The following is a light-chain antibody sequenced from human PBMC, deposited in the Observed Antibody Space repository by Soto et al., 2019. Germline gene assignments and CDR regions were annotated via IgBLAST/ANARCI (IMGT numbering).Light chain of an antibody. CDR2: DVS. V-gene: IGLV2-11*01. J-gene: IGLJ1*01. Sequence: QSALTQPRSVSGSPGQSVTISCTGTSSDFGDYNYVSWYQQHPGKAPKVMIYDVSKRPSGVPDRFSGSKSGNTASLTISGLQAEDEADYYCQAWDSSTENVFGTGTKLTVL. CDR3: QAWDSSTENV. CDR1: SSDFGDYNY.